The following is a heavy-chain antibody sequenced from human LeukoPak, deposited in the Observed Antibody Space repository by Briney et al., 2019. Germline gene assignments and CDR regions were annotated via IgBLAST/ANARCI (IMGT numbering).Heavy chain of an antibody. J-gene: IGHJ4*02. Sequence: GGSLRLSCAASGFIISGDSMNWVRQAPGKGLEGIAYISRDSGIKYYADSVRGRFTISRDNAKNSLYLQMHSLRAEDTAVYYCVRDNPRCCGVVPANIDDYWGQGTLVTVSS. V-gene: IGHV3-48*01. D-gene: IGHD2-15*01. CDR3: VRDNPRCCGVVPANIDDY. CDR2: ISRDSGIK. CDR1: GFIISGDS.